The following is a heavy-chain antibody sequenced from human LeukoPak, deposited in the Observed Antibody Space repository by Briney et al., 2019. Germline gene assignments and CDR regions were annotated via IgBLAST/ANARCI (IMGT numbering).Heavy chain of an antibody. D-gene: IGHD3-10*01. CDR3: ARGVLLWFGELCWFDP. J-gene: IGHJ5*02. CDR1: GGSISSSSYY. CDR2: IYYSGST. Sequence: SETLSLTCTVSGGSISSSSYYWGWIRQPPGKGLEWIGSIYYSGSTYYNPSLKSRVTISVDTSKNQFSLKLSSVTAADTAVYYCARGVLLWFGELCWFDPWGQGTLVTVSS. V-gene: IGHV4-39*07.